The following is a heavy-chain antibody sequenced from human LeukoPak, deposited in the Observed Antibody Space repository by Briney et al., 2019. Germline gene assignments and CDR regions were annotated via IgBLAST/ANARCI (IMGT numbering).Heavy chain of an antibody. CDR2: IYTSGST. CDR1: GGSISSGSYY. Sequence: PSQTLSLTCTVSGGSISSGSYYWSWIRQPAGKGLEWIGRIYTSGSTNYNPSLKSRVTISVDTSKNQFSLKLSSVTAADTAVYYCARDEAAGTNSFDYWGRGTLVTVSS. CDR3: ARDEAAGTNSFDY. J-gene: IGHJ4*02. V-gene: IGHV4-61*02. D-gene: IGHD6-13*01.